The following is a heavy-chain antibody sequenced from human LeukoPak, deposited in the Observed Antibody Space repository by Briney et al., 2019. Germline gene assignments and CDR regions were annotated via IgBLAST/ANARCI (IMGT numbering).Heavy chain of an antibody. CDR1: GGTFSSYA. D-gene: IGHD3-10*01. J-gene: IGHJ6*03. CDR2: IIPIFGTA. V-gene: IGHV1-69*06. Sequence: SVKVSCKASGGTFSSYAISWVRQAPGQGLEWMGGIIPIFGTAKYAQKFQGRVTITADKSTSTAYMELSSLRSEDTAVYYCAKQRAGTNLRGYMDVWGKGTTVTVSS. CDR3: AKQRAGTNLRGYMDV.